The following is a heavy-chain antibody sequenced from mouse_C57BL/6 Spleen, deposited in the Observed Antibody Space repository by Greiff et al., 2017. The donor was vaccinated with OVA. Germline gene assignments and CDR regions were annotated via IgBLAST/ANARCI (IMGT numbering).Heavy chain of an antibody. D-gene: IGHD2-4*01. CDR1: GYSFTGYY. V-gene: IGHV1-42*01. CDR3: ARRGRIYDYDGLGYFDV. CDR2: INPSTGGT. J-gene: IGHJ1*03. Sequence: VQLKQSGPELVKPGASVKISCKASGYSFTGYYMNWVKQSPEKSLEWIGEINPSTGGTTYNQKFKAKATLTVDKSSSTAYMQLKSLTSEDSAVYYCARRGRIYDYDGLGYFDVWGTGTTVTVSS.